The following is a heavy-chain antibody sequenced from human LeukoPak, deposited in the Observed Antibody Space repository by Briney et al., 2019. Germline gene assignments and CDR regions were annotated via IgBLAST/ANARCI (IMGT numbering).Heavy chain of an antibody. CDR3: ARHGSYSGSSYYFDY. CDR2: IIPIFGTA. Sequence: SVKVSCKASGYTFTGYYMHWVRQAPGQGLEWMGGIIPIFGTANYAQKFQGRVTITADKSTSTAYMELSSLRSEDTAVYYCARHGSYSGSSYYFDYWGQGTLVTVSS. CDR1: GYTFTGYY. J-gene: IGHJ4*02. V-gene: IGHV1-69*06. D-gene: IGHD1-26*01.